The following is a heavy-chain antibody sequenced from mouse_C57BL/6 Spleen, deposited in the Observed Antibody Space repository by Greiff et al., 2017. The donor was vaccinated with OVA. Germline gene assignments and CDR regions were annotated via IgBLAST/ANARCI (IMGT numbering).Heavy chain of an antibody. CDR1: GYSITSGYY. J-gene: IGHJ4*01. Sequence: EVKLVESGPGLVKPSQSLSLTCSVTGYSITSGYYWNWIRQFPGNKLEWMGYISYDGSNNYNPSLKNRISITRDTSKNQFFLKLNSVTTEDTATYYCAREGTTVVADYAMDYWGQGTSVTVSS. CDR3: AREGTTVVADYAMDY. D-gene: IGHD1-1*01. V-gene: IGHV3-6*01. CDR2: ISYDGSN.